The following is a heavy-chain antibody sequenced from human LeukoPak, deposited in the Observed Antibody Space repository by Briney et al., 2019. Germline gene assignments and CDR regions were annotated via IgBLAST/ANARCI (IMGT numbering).Heavy chain of an antibody. CDR1: GDSISSNIYS. CDR2: IYYSGNT. Sequence: TSETLSLTCTVSGDSISSNIYSWGWIRQPPGKELERIGNIYYSGNTYYNPSMKSRVTMYVDTSKHQCSLKLNSVTAADTAVYYCAGLCSGGSCYYGYFDYWGQGTLVTVSS. D-gene: IGHD2-15*01. J-gene: IGHJ4*02. V-gene: IGHV4-39*01. CDR3: AGLCSGGSCYYGYFDY.